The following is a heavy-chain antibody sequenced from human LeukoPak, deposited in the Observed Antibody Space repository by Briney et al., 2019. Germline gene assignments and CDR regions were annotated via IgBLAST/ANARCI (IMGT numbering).Heavy chain of an antibody. Sequence: ASVKVSCKASGYTFTGYYMHWVRQARGQGLEWMGWINPNSGGTNYAQKFQGRVTMTRDTSISTAYMELSRLRSDDTAVYYCARPSTGYSSGWYGYWGQGTLVTVSS. D-gene: IGHD6-19*01. J-gene: IGHJ4*02. CDR2: INPNSGGT. CDR3: ARPSTGYSSGWYGY. CDR1: GYTFTGYY. V-gene: IGHV1-2*02.